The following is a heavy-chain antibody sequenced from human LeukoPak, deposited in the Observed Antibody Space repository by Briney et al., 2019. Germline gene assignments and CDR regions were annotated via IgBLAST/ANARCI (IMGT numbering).Heavy chain of an antibody. CDR1: GGSISSYY. J-gene: IGHJ4*02. CDR2: IYYSGST. Sequence: PSETLSLTCTVSGGSISSYYWSWIRQPPGKGLEWIGYIYYSGSTNYNPSLKSRVTISVDTSKNQFSLKLSSVTAADTAVYYCARADYGGNSVGYTGLVDLTGFDYWGQGTLVTVSS. V-gene: IGHV4-59*01. D-gene: IGHD4-17*01. CDR3: ARADYGGNSVGYTGLVDLTGFDY.